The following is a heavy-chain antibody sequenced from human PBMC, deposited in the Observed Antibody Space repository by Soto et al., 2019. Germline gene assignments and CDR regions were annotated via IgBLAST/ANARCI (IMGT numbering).Heavy chain of an antibody. J-gene: IGHJ5*02. V-gene: IGHV2-5*01. CDR2: VYWNDHK. D-gene: IGHD2-2*01. CDR3: AHLDEDCATTTCYEGFDP. CDR1: GFSLSTSGVG. Sequence: QITLKESGPALVKPTQPLTLTCSFSGFSLSTSGVGVGWIRPPPGKALEWLALVYWNDHKRYSPSLKNRITITKDTAKNQVVLTVTNVDPVDTATYYCAHLDEDCATTTCYEGFDPWGQGTLVTVSS.